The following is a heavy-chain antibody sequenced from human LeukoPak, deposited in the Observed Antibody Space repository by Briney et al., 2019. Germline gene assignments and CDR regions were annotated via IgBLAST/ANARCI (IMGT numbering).Heavy chain of an antibody. CDR1: ASTYTNYY. V-gene: IGHV1-46*01. Sequence: GASVKVSSKTSASTYTNYYMHFVPHAPGPLRHCIGIINPIGGSTGYTQKFQGSFTMTRDTSTTTVCMDLSSLRSEDTAVYSCARDLEEGYNSYYFDSRGQGTLLIVSS. CDR2: INPIGGST. CDR3: ARDLEEGYNSYYFDS. D-gene: IGHD5-24*01. J-gene: IGHJ4*02.